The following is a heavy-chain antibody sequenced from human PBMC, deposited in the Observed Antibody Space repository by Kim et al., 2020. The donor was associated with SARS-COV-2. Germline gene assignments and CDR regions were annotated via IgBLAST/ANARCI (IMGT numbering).Heavy chain of an antibody. J-gene: IGHJ4*02. CDR3: ARDIYCSSTSCYTGLSRTDY. CDR2: ISAYNGNT. V-gene: IGHV1-18*01. CDR1: GYTFTSYG. Sequence: ASVKVSCKASGYTFTSYGISWVRQAPGQGLEWMGWISAYNGNTNYAQKLQGRVTMTTDTSTSTAYMELRSLRSDDTAVYYCARDIYCSSTSCYTGLSRTDYWGQGTLVTVSS. D-gene: IGHD2-2*02.